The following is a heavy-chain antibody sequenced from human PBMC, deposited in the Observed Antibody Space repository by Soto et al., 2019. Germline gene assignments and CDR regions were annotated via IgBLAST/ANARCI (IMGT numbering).Heavy chain of an antibody. CDR2: IYYSGST. CDR3: ARGAHYDFFFDY. Sequence: SETLSLTCTVSGGSISSYYWSWIRQPPGKGLEWIGYIYYSGSTNYNPSLKSRVTISVDTSKNQFSLKLSSVTAADTAVYYCARGAHYDFFFDYWGQGTLVTVSS. J-gene: IGHJ4*02. V-gene: IGHV4-59*01. D-gene: IGHD3-3*01. CDR1: GGSISSYY.